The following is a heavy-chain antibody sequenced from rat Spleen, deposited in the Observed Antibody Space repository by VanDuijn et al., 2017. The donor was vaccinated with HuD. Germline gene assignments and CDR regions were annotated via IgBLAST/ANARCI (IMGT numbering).Heavy chain of an antibody. CDR3: ARHLREASGVMDA. CDR1: GFSLMDYS. D-gene: IGHD4-3*01. CDR2: MKYNGDT. J-gene: IGHJ4*01. V-gene: IGHV2S30*01. Sequence: QVQLKESGPGLVQPSQTLSLTCTVSGFSLMDYSVHWVRQPPGKGLEWMGRMKYNGDTYYNSPLKSRLSISRDTSKSQVFLKMNSLQPEDTGTYYCARHLREASGVMDAWGQGASVTVSS.